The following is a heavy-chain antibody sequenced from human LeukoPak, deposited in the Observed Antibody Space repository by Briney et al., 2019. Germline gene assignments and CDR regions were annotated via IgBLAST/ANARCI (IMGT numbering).Heavy chain of an antibody. D-gene: IGHD3-22*01. V-gene: IGHV1-69*04. CDR3: ARDAYYYDSSGYYYASYNWFDP. CDR1: GGTSSSYA. CDR2: IIPILGIA. J-gene: IGHJ5*02. Sequence: SVKVSCKASGGTSSSYAISWVRQAPGQGLEWMGRIIPILGIANYAQKFQGRVTITADKSTSTAYMELSSLRSEDTAVYYCARDAYYYDSSGYYYASYNWFDPWGQGTLVTVSS.